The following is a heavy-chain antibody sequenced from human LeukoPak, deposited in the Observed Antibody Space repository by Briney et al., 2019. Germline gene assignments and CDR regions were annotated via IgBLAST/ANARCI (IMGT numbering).Heavy chain of an antibody. CDR2: ISSSGSTI. D-gene: IGHD6-19*01. J-gene: IGHJ4*02. CDR3: ARDAPGYTSGWFDPDWGY. CDR1: GFSFSKYE. V-gene: IGHV3-48*03. Sequence: GGSLRLSCAASGFSFSKYEMHWVRQAPGKGLEWLSYISSSGSTICYADSVKGRFTISRDNAKNSLYLQMDSLRAEDTAFYYCARDAPGYTSGWFDPDWGYWGQGTLVTVSS.